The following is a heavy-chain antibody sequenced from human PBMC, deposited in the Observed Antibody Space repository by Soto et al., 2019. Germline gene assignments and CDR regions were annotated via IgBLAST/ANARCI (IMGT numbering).Heavy chain of an antibody. CDR2: IYYSGST. CDR1: GGSISSYY. J-gene: IGHJ4*02. Sequence: SETLSLTCTVSGGSISSYYWSWIRQPPGKGLEWIGYIYYSGSTNYNPSLKSRVTISVDTSKNQFSLKLSSVTAADTAVYYCARANSRVDGIDYWGQGTLVTVS. CDR3: ARANSRVDGIDY. V-gene: IGHV4-59*01. D-gene: IGHD6-19*01.